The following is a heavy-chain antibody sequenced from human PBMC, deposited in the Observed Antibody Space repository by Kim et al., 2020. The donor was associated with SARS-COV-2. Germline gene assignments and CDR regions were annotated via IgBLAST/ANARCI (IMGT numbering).Heavy chain of an antibody. CDR1: GGSFSGYY. Sequence: SETLSLTCAVYGGSFSGYYWSWIRQPPGKGLEWIGEINHSGSTNYNPSLKSRVTISVDTSKNQFSLKLSSVTAADTAVYYCARGGGRIVATMRPNYYGMDVWGQGTTVTVSS. CDR3: ARGGGRIVATMRPNYYGMDV. D-gene: IGHD5-12*01. V-gene: IGHV4-34*01. CDR2: INHSGST. J-gene: IGHJ6*02.